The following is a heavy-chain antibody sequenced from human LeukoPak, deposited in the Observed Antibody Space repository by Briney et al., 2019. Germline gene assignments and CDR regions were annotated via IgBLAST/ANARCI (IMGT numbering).Heavy chain of an antibody. CDR3: ARSPYYYGMDV. CDR2: IYYSWST. CDR1: GGSISSYY. Sequence: SETLSLTCTVSGGSISSYYWSWIRQPPGKGLEWIGYIYYSWSTNYNPSLKCRVTISVDTSKNQFSLKLSSVTAADTAVYYCARSPYYYGMDVWGQGTTVTVS. V-gene: IGHV4-59*01. J-gene: IGHJ6*02.